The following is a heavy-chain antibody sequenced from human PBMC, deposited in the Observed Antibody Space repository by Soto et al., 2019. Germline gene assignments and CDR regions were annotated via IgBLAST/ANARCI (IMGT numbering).Heavy chain of an antibody. V-gene: IGHV3-48*02. Sequence: EVQLVESGGGLVQPGGSLRLSCAASGFTFSSYSMNWVRQAPGKGLEWVSYISSSSSTIYYADSVKGRFTISRDNAKNSLYLQMNSLRDEDTAVYYCARLGPFVLVPASQYGMDVWGQGTTVTVSS. CDR2: ISSSSSTI. J-gene: IGHJ6*02. CDR1: GFTFSSYS. CDR3: ARLGPFVLVPASQYGMDV. D-gene: IGHD2-2*01.